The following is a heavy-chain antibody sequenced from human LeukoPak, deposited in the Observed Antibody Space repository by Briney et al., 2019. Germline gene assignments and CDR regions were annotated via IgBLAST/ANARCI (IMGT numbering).Heavy chain of an antibody. V-gene: IGHV4-4*02. J-gene: IGHJ4*02. D-gene: IGHD6-19*01. CDR3: ARGNYGSGWYTFDY. CDR1: GGSISTGNW. CDR2: IYHSGSS. Sequence: SETLSLTCAVSGGSISTGNWWSWVRQSPDKGLEWIGEIYHSGSSNYNPSLKSRVTMSIVNSKHHFSLSLTSVTAADTAVYYCARGNYGSGWYTFDYWGQGTLVTISS.